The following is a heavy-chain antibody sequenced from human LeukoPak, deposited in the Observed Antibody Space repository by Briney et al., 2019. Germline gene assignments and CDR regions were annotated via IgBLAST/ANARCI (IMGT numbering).Heavy chain of an antibody. CDR2: INPNSGGT. Sequence: ASVKVSCKASGYTFTGYYTHWVRQAPGQGLEWMGWINPNSGGTNYAQKFQGRVTMTRDTSISTAYMELSRLRSDDTAVYYCARHKRGSYYFFNWGQGTLVTVSS. D-gene: IGHD1-26*01. CDR1: GYTFTGYY. V-gene: IGHV1-2*02. J-gene: IGHJ4*02. CDR3: ARHKRGSYYFFN.